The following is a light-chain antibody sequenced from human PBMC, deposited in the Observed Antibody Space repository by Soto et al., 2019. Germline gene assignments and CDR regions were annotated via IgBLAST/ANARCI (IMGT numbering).Light chain of an antibody. Sequence: DIQLTQSPSFLSASVGDRVTITCRASQSISSWLAWYQQKPGKAPKLLIYDASNLESGVPSKFSGSGSGTEFTLTISSLQPDDFATYYCQQYSSYLTFGQGTKV. CDR3: QQYSSYLT. V-gene: IGKV1-5*01. CDR2: DAS. CDR1: QSISSW. J-gene: IGKJ1*01.